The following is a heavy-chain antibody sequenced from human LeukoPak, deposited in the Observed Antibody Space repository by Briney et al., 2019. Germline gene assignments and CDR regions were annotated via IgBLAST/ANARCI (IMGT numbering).Heavy chain of an antibody. CDR2: IKSDGSST. J-gene: IGHJ5*02. CDR3: VRSDWFDP. Sequence: GGSLRLSRAPSGFTFSGYWMHGVRQAPGKGGVWVSRIKSDGSSTTYADSVKGRFTVSRDNAKNTLYLQMNSLRAEDTAVYYCVRSDWFDPWGQGTLVIVSS. CDR1: GFTFSGYW. V-gene: IGHV3-74*03.